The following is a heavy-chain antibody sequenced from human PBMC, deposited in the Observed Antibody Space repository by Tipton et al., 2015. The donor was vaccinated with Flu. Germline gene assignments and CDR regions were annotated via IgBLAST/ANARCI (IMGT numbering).Heavy chain of an antibody. CDR2: IYSGGST. Sequence: GLVKPSETLSLICSVSDGSISSSSYYWDWIRQPAGKGLEWIGRIYSGGSTNYNPSLKRRVTMSIDSSKNQLSLKMTSVTAADTALYFCARERYSSGWLEYFQNWGQGTLVTVSS. CDR1: DGSISSSSYY. CDR3: ARERYSSGWLEYFQN. V-gene: IGHV4-61*02. J-gene: IGHJ1*01. D-gene: IGHD6-19*01.